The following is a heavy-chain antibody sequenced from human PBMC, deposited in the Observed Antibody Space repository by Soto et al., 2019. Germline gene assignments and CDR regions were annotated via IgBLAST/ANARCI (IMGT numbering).Heavy chain of an antibody. Sequence: QMQVVQSGPEVKKPGTSVKVSCKTSGFMFTSSAVQWVRQARGQRLEWIGWLVVGSGNTHYAQHFQGRVTLTRDMSTGTAYMELSSLRSEDTAVYYCAAVPVLRVLKWLPAYFDYWGQGPLVTVSS. V-gene: IGHV1-58*01. CDR2: LVVGSGNT. J-gene: IGHJ4*02. CDR1: GFMFTSSA. CDR3: AAVPVLRVLKWLPAYFDY. D-gene: IGHD3-3*01.